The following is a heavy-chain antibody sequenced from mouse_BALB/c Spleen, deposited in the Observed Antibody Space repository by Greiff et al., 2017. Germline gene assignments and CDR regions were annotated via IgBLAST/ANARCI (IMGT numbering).Heavy chain of an antibody. CDR1: GFTFSSYG. CDR2: ISSGGSYT. D-gene: IGHD1-1*01. Sequence: VQLKESGGDLVKPGGSLKLSCAASGFTFSSYGMSWVRQTPDKRLEWVATISSGGSYTYYPDSVKGRFTISRDNAKNTLYLQMSSLKSEDTAMYYCARHEITTDAMDYWGQGTSVTVSS. J-gene: IGHJ4*01. CDR3: ARHEITTDAMDY. V-gene: IGHV5-6*01.